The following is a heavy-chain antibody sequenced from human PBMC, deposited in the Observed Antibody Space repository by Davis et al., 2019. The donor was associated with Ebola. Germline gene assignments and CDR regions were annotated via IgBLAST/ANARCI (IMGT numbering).Heavy chain of an antibody. CDR1: GFTFSDYY. J-gene: IGHJ4*02. D-gene: IGHD1-14*01. CDR3: ARIKDGTHFDY. V-gene: IGHV3-11*04. CDR2: ISSSGSTI. Sequence: GESLKISCAASGFTFSDYYMSWIRQAPGKGLEWVSYISSSGSTIYYADSVKGRFTISRDNAKNSLYLQMNSLRAEDTAVYYCARIKDGTHFDYWGQGTLVTVSS.